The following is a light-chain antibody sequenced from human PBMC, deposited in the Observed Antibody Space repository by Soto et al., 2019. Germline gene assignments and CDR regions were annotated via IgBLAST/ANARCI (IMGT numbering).Light chain of an antibody. J-gene: IGKJ5*01. CDR3: QQYNTYPIT. CDR2: AAS. V-gene: IGKV1-16*02. CDR1: QGISNH. Sequence: DIQMTQSPSSLSASVGDRVTITCRASQGISNHLAWFQQKPGKAPKSLIYAASNLESGVASKFSGSGSGTDFTLTISSLQPEDFATYYCQQYNTYPITFGQGTRLEIK.